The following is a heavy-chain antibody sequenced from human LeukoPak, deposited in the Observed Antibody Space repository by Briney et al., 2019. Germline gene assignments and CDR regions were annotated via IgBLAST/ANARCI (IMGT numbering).Heavy chain of an antibody. V-gene: IGHV5-51*01. CDR3: ARRQDSSGYSDAFDI. D-gene: IGHD3-22*01. Sequence: ASVKISCQGSGYSFTNYWIGWVRQVPGKGLEWMGIIYPGDSDTRYSPSFQGQVTISADKSISTAYLQWSSLKASDTAMYYCARRQDSSGYSDAFDIWGQGTMVSVSS. CDR2: IYPGDSDT. J-gene: IGHJ3*02. CDR1: GYSFTNYW.